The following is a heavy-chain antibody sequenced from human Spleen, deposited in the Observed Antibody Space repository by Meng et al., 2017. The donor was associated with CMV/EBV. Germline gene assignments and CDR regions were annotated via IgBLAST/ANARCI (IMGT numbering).Heavy chain of an antibody. J-gene: IGHJ6*02. V-gene: IGHV4-59*01. CDR1: GGSISSYY. D-gene: IGHD3-3*01. Sequence: GSLRLSCTVSGGSISSYYWSWIRQSPGKGLQWIGYVYYSGSTNYSHSLKSRVTISVDTSKNQFSLRLSSVTAADTAGYYCARGRGLDDFWSGYPGYYYYGMDVWGPGTTVTVSS. CDR2: VYYSGST. CDR3: ARGRGLDDFWSGYPGYYYYGMDV.